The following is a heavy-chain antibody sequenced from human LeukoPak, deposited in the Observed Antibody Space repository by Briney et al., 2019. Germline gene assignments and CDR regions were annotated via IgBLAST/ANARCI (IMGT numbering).Heavy chain of an antibody. D-gene: IGHD6-19*01. CDR3: VRGEPSIAVAAVDY. Sequence: GESLKISCAASGFTFSSYWMSWVRQAPGKGLEWVANIKQDGSEKYYVDSVKGRFTISRDNAKNSLYLQMNSLRAEDTAVYYCVRGEPSIAVAAVDYWGQGTLVTVSS. CDR2: IKQDGSEK. V-gene: IGHV3-7*04. CDR1: GFTFSSYW. J-gene: IGHJ4*02.